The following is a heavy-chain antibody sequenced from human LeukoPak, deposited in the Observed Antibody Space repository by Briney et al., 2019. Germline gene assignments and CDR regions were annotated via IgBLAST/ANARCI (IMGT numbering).Heavy chain of an antibody. CDR1: GFTFSSYA. V-gene: IGHV3-30-3*01. CDR2: ISYDGSNK. J-gene: IGHJ4*02. CDR3: ARAYGYLDY. D-gene: IGHD3-10*01. Sequence: AGGSLRLSCAASGFTFSSYAMHWVRQAPGKGLEWVAVISYDGSNKYYADSVKGRFTISRDNSKNTLYLQMNSLRAEDTAVYYCARAYGYLDYWGQGTLVTVSS.